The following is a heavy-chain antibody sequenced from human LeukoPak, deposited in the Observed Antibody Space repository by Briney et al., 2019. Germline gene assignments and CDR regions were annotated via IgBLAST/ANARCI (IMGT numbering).Heavy chain of an antibody. V-gene: IGHV3-49*04. CDR1: GFTFGDHA. D-gene: IGHD5-18*01. CDR2: IRSKAYRGTT. Sequence: GGSLRLSCTGSGFTFGDHAMSWVRQAPGKGLEWVGFIRSKAYRGTTEYAASVKGRFTISRDDSTSIAYLQMNSLRTEDTAVYYCARGPIQLWIHNAMDVWGQGTTVTVSS. J-gene: IGHJ6*02. CDR3: ARGPIQLWIHNAMDV.